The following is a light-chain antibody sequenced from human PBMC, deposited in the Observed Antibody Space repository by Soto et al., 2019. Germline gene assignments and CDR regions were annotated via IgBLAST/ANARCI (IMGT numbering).Light chain of an antibody. J-gene: IGLJ2*01. Sequence: QSVLTQPRSVSGSPGQSVTISCTGTSSDVSAYDYVSWYQHRPGKPPKLMIYDLNKRPSGVPDRFSGSKSGNTASLTISGLQAEDEAAYYCCSYAGTYPFVVFGGGTMLTVL. V-gene: IGLV2-11*01. CDR1: SSDVSAYDY. CDR3: CSYAGTYPFVV. CDR2: DLN.